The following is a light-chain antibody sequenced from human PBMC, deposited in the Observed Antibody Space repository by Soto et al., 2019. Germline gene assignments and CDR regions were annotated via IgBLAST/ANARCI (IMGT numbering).Light chain of an antibody. CDR1: QSVSSRF. V-gene: IGKV3-20*01. Sequence: EIVLTQSPGTLSLSPGERATFSCRASQSVSSRFLAWYQQKPGQAPRLLIYGASSRATGIPDRFSGSGSGTDFTLTISRLEPGDFAVYYCHYYDDSPPFPFGPGTKVDIK. CDR2: GAS. J-gene: IGKJ3*01. CDR3: HYYDDSPPFP.